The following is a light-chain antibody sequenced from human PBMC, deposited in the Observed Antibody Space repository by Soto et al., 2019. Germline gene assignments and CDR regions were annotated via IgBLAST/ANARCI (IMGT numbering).Light chain of an antibody. V-gene: IGLV2-8*01. J-gene: IGLJ1*01. CDR1: SSDVGGYNF. CDR2: EVN. CDR3: SSYAGTSYV. Sequence: QSVLTQPPSASGSPGQSATISCTGTSSDVGGYNFVSWYQQHAGKVPRLMIYEVNKRPSGVPDRFSGSKSGNTASLTVSGLQPEDEADYYCSSYAGTSYVFGTGTKVTVL.